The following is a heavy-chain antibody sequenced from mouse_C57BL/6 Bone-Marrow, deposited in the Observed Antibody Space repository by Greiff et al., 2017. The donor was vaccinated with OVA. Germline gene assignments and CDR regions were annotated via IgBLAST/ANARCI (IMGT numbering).Heavy chain of an antibody. CDR3: ARDPYGDWYFDV. J-gene: IGHJ1*03. CDR1: GFTFSSYA. V-gene: IGHV5-4*01. CDR2: ISDGGSYT. D-gene: IGHD1-1*01. Sequence: EVKLMESGGGLVKPGGSLKLSCAASGFTFSSYAMSWVRQTPEKWLEWVATISDGGSYTYYPDNVKGRFTISRDNAKNNLYLQMSHLKSEDTAMYYCARDPYGDWYFDVWGTGTTVTVSS.